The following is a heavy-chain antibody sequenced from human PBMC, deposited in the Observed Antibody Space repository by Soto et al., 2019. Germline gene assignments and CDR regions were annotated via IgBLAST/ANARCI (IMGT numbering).Heavy chain of an antibody. CDR2: ISVSGTDT. J-gene: IGHJ4*02. CDR3: AFPSRLPNY. Sequence: GGSXRLSCVASGFTFTDYYMNWIRQTPGKGLEWLSYISVSGTDTNYADSVRGRFTIYRDNAKRSIYLQMNSLRVEDTAVYYCAFPSRLPNYWGQGTLVTVSS. CDR1: GFTFTDYY. V-gene: IGHV3-11*03. D-gene: IGHD2-15*01.